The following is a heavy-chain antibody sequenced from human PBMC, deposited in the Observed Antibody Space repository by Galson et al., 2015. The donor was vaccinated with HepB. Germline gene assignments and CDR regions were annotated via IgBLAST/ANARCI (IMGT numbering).Heavy chain of an antibody. V-gene: IGHV1-69*13. D-gene: IGHD3-10*01. J-gene: IGHJ4*02. Sequence: SVKVSCKASGGTFSSHAISWVRQAPGQGLEWMGGIIRIYDTVSYAQKFQGRVTITADESTSTAYMELSSLRSEDTAVYYCARSSSSRNFYTPFDYWGQGTLVTVSS. CDR2: IIRIYDTV. CDR1: GGTFSSHA. CDR3: ARSSSSRNFYTPFDY.